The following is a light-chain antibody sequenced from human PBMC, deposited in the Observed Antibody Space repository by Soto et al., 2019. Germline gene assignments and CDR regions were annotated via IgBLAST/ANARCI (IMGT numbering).Light chain of an antibody. CDR2: EVS. CDR3: TSFAPGRIYV. V-gene: IGLV2-8*01. J-gene: IGLJ1*01. CDR1: SSDVGKYDY. Sequence: QSVLTQPPSASGSPGQSVTISCTGTSSDVGKYDYVSWFQHHPGKAPKLIIYEVSKRPSGVPDRFSGSKSGNTASLTISGLQAEDEGDYYCTSFAPGRIYVFGSGTKVTVL.